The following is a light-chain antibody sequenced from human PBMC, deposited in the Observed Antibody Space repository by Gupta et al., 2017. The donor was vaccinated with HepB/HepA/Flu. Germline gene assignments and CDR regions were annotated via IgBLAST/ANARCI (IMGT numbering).Light chain of an antibody. CDR2: WAS. Sequence: DIVMTQSPDYLAVSLGERATINCKSSQSVLYTSNNKNYLAWYQQKQGQPPNLLIFWASSRESGVPGGFSGSGSGTDFTLTISSLQAEDVAVYYCHQEVIVPYTFGQGTNVDIK. CDR3: HQEVIVPYT. V-gene: IGKV4-1*01. J-gene: IGKJ2*01. CDR1: QSVLYTSNNKNY.